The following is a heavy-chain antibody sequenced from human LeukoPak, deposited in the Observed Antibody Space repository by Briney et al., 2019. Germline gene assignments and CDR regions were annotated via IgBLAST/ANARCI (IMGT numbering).Heavy chain of an antibody. Sequence: SGTLSLTCAVSGDSLTSTNWWTWVRQPPGKGLEWGGEIYHSGSTNYNPSLKSRVTISLDRSRNQFSLRLNSVTAADTAVYYCARDGNSAWYFDYWGQGTLVTASS. D-gene: IGHD6-19*01. V-gene: IGHV4-4*02. CDR1: GDSLTSTNW. CDR2: IYHSGST. CDR3: ARDGNSAWYFDY. J-gene: IGHJ4*02.